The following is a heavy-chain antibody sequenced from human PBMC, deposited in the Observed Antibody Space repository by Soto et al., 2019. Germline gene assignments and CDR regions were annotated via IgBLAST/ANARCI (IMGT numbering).Heavy chain of an antibody. J-gene: IGHJ4*02. CDR2: ISGSGRST. CDR3: AKRGAGSSSSPGYSDC. V-gene: IGHV3-23*01. Sequence: PRGSLRLSCAASGFTFSNNAMTWVRQAPGKGLEWVSTISGSGRSTYYADSVKGRFTISRDNSKNTLYLQLNSLRAEDTAIYYCAKRGAGSSSSPGYSDCWGQGTLVTVSS. D-gene: IGHD6-6*01. CDR1: GFTFSNNA.